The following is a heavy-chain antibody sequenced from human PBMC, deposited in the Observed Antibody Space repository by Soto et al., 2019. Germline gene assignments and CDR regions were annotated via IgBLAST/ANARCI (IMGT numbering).Heavy chain of an antibody. D-gene: IGHD2-15*01. Sequence: SETLSLTCTVSGGSISSGDYYWSWIRQPPGKGLEWIGYIYYSGSTYYNPSLKSRVTISVDTSKNQFSLKLSSVTAADTAVYYCARDNKVASEYYFDYWGQGTLVTVSS. CDR2: IYYSGST. CDR1: GGSISSGDYY. CDR3: ARDNKVASEYYFDY. J-gene: IGHJ4*02. V-gene: IGHV4-30-4*01.